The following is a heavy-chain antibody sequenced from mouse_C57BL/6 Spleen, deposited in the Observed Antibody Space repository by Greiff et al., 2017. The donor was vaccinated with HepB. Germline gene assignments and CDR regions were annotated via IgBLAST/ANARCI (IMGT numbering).Heavy chain of an antibody. D-gene: IGHD2-10*02. CDR2: IYPRSGNT. Sequence: QVQLQQSGAELARPGASVKLSCKASGYTFTSYGISWVKQRTGQGLEWIGEIYPRSGNTYYNEKFKGKATLTADKSSSTAYIELRSLTSEDSAVYFCSRVWDEENYAMDYWGQGTSVTVAS. CDR3: SRVWDEENYAMDY. J-gene: IGHJ4*01. V-gene: IGHV1-81*01. CDR1: GYTFTSYG.